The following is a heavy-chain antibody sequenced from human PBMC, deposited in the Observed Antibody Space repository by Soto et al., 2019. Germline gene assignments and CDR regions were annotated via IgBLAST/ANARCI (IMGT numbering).Heavy chain of an antibody. Sequence: ASVKVSCKASGYTFTSYDINWVRQATGQGLEWVGWVNPNSGNTGYAQKFQGRVTMTKNTSISTAYMELSSLTSEDTAVYYCAREGYSRPSGPRGNWFDPRAQRTPVTVSS. CDR2: VNPNSGNT. D-gene: IGHD6-6*01. V-gene: IGHV1-8*01. CDR3: AREGYSRPSGPRGNWFDP. J-gene: IGHJ5*02. CDR1: GYTFTSYD.